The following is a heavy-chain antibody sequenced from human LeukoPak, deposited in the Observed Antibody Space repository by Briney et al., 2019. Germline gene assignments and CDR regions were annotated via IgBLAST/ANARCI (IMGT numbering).Heavy chain of an antibody. D-gene: IGHD3-10*01. CDR3: AREPRGEDAFDI. V-gene: IGHV4-61*02. J-gene: IGHJ3*02. CDR1: GGSISSGSYY. Sequence: PPQTLSLTCTVSGGSISSGSYYWSWIRQPAGKGLEWIGRIYTSGSTNYNPSLKSRVTISVDTSKNQFSLKLSSVTAADTAVYYCAREPRGEDAFDIWGQGTMVTVSS. CDR2: IYTSGST.